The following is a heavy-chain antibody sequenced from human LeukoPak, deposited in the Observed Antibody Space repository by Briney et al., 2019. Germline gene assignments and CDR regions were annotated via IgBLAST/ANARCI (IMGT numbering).Heavy chain of an antibody. J-gene: IGHJ6*02. CDR2: IYYSGTT. V-gene: IGHV4-59*12. CDR3: ARDIPLRPHTAMTIYYYYYGMDV. Sequence: SETLSLTCTVSGGSISSYCWSWIRQPPGKGLEWIGYIYYSGTTNYNPSLKSRVTISVDTSKNQFSLQLNSVTPEDTAVYYCARDIPLRPHTAMTIYYYYYGMDVWGQGTTVTVSS. D-gene: IGHD5-18*01. CDR1: GGSISSYC.